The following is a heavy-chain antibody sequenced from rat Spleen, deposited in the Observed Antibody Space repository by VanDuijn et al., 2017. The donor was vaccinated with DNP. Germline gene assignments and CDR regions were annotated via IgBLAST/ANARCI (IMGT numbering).Heavy chain of an antibody. CDR3: ARGLNYGGYIYSWYFDF. J-gene: IGHJ1*01. Sequence: EVQLQESGPGLVKPSQSLSLTCSVTGFSITNNYWAWIRKIPGNKMEWMGYISYSGTTSYNPSLRSRISITRDTSKNQFFLQLNSVTTEDTATYYCARGLNYGGYIYSWYFDFWGPGTMVTVSS. CDR2: ISYSGTT. CDR1: GFSITNNY. D-gene: IGHD1-11*01. V-gene: IGHV3-1*01.